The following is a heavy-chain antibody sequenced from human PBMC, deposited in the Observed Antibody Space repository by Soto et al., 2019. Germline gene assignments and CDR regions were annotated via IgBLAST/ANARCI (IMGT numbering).Heavy chain of an antibody. J-gene: IGHJ5*02. CDR2: INPNSGGT. CDR3: AREVKGIAAAANNSFDP. Sequence: QVQLVQSGAEVKKPGASVKVSCNASGYNFTGYYMHWLRQAPGQGLEWMGWINPNSGGTNYAQKFQGWVTMTRDTSISTAYMDLSRLRSDDTAVYYRAREVKGIAAAANNSFDPWGQGTLVTVSS. D-gene: IGHD6-13*01. V-gene: IGHV1-2*04. CDR1: GYNFTGYY.